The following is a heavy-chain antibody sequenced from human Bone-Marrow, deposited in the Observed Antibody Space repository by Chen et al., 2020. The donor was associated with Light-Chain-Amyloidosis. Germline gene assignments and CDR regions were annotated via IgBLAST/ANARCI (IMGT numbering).Heavy chain of an antibody. Sequence: EVQLVESGGGLLQRGGSLRLSCAASGFAFSSYAMSWVRQAPGKGLAWVSTSSGSGGSRYYGDSVKGRLTISRDNSKNALFLQRNSLRAEDTAVYYCAKDISYDDILPGYPADAFDIWGQGTMVTVSS. CDR1: GFAFSSYA. J-gene: IGHJ3*02. CDR3: AKDISYDDILPGYPADAFDI. CDR2: SSGSGGSR. V-gene: IGHV3-23*04. D-gene: IGHD3-9*01.